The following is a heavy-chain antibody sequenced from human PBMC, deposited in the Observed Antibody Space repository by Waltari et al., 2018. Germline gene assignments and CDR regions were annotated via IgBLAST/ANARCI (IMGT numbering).Heavy chain of an antibody. D-gene: IGHD6-6*01. Sequence: QVQLVQSGAEVKEPGASVKVSCKASGYIFTNYYIHWVRQAPGQGLEWMGLINPGGGSTSYAQKCQGRVTMTRDTSTSTVYMELSSLISEDTAVYYCARDGRIAARPLGFDPSGQGTLVTVSS. J-gene: IGHJ5*02. CDR2: INPGGGST. V-gene: IGHV1-46*01. CDR3: ARDGRIAARPLGFDP. CDR1: GYIFTNYY.